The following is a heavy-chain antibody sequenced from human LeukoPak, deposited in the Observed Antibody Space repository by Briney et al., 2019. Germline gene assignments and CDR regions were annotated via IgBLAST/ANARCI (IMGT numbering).Heavy chain of an antibody. CDR2: IWYDGSNK. D-gene: IGHD6-6*01. J-gene: IGHJ4*02. CDR3: ARLSSSPEDFDY. CDR1: GFTFSSYG. Sequence: PGRSLRLSCAASGFTFSSYGMHWVRQAPGKGLEWVAVIWYDGSNKYYADSVKGRFTISRDSSKNTLYLQMNSLRAEDTAVYYCARLSSSPEDFDYWGQGTLATVSS. V-gene: IGHV3-33*08.